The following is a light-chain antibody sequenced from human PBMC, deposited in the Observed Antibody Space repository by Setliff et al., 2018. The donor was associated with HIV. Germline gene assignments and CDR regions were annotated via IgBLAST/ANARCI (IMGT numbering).Light chain of an antibody. CDR3: SSYTSSSTYV. Sequence: QSALAQPASVSGSPGQSITISCTGTSSDVGGYNYVSWYQQHPGKAPKFMIYDVSKRPSGVSNRFPGSKSGNTASLTISGLQAEDEADYYCSSYTSSSTYVFGTGTKVTVL. CDR1: SSDVGGYNY. J-gene: IGLJ1*01. CDR2: DVS. V-gene: IGLV2-14*01.